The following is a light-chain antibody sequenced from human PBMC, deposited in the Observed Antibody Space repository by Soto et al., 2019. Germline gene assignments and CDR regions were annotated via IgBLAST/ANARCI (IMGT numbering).Light chain of an antibody. V-gene: IGKV1-33*01. CDR2: DAS. CDR3: QQYDNLLPLT. Sequence: IQMTQSPSSLSASVGDRVTITCQASQDISNYLNWYQQKPGKAPKLLIYDASNLETGVPSRFSGSGSGTDFTFTISSLQPEDIATYYCQQYDNLLPLTFGGGTKVDI. CDR1: QDISNY. J-gene: IGKJ4*01.